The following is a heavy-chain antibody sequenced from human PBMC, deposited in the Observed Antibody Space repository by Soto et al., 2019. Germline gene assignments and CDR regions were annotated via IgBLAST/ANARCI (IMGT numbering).Heavy chain of an antibody. J-gene: IGHJ5*02. D-gene: IGHD3-3*01. CDR3: ATRITVFGLLIPPFDP. V-gene: IGHV4-34*01. CDR2: INHTGGT. Sequence: SETLSLTCAVYGGSVNGYYWNWIRQPPGKGLEWIGEINHTGGTHYNPSLKSRVTMSVDTSKDQFSLRLSSVTAADTAIYYCATRITVFGLLIPPFDPWVQGTQLTVSS. CDR1: GGSVNGYY.